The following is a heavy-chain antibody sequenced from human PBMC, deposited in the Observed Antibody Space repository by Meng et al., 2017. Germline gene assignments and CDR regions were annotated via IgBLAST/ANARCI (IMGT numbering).Heavy chain of an antibody. Sequence: SETLSLTCTVPGGAISSSSYYWGWIRQPPGKGLEWIGSIYYSGSTYYTPSLNSPVTISVDTSRDQLSLKLSSVTDADTAVHYCAKDPRGYSGYVSGYWGQGTLVTVSS. CDR3: AKDPRGYSGYVSGY. CDR1: GGAISSSSYY. CDR2: IYYSGST. D-gene: IGHD5-12*01. V-gene: IGHV4-39*07. J-gene: IGHJ4*02.